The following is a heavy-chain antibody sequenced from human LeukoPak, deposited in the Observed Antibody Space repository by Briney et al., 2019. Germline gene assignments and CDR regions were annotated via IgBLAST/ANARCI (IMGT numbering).Heavy chain of an antibody. CDR1: GYTFTGYY. V-gene: IGHV1-2*02. CDR2: INPNSGGT. Sequence: ASVKVSCTASGYTFTGYYMHWVRQAPGQGLEWMGWINPNSGGTYYAQKFQGRVTMTRDTSISTAYMELSRLRSDDTAVYYCARAPSIRVITNFDYWGQGTLVTVSS. J-gene: IGHJ4*02. CDR3: ARAPSIRVITNFDY. D-gene: IGHD3-16*02.